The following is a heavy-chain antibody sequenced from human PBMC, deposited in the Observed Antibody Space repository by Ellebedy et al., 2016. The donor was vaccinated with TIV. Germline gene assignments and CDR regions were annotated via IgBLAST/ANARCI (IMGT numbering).Heavy chain of an antibody. D-gene: IGHD1-26*01. CDR1: GFTFSSYA. CDR2: ISGSGGST. J-gene: IGHJ4*02. CDR3: AKEWEGIKFDY. V-gene: IGHV3-23*01. Sequence: GGSLRLXXAATGFTFSSYAMSWVRQAPGKGLEWVSAISGSGGSTYYADSVKGRFTISRDNSKNTLYLQMNSLRAEDTAVYYCAKEWEGIKFDYWGQGTLVTVSS.